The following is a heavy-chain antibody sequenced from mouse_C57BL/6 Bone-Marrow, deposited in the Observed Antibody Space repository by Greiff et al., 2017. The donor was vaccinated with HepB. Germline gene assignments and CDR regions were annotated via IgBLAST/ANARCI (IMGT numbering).Heavy chain of an antibody. CDR2: IRNKANNHAT. J-gene: IGHJ1*03. D-gene: IGHD1-1*01. Sequence: EVQRVESGGGLVQPGGSMKLSCAASGFTFSGAWMDWVRQSPEKGLEWVAEIRNKANNHATYYAESVKGRFTISRDDSKSSVYLQMNSLRAEDTGIYYCTRDYGSSCWYFDVWGTGTTVTVSS. CDR1: GFTFSGAW. V-gene: IGHV6-6*01. CDR3: TRDYGSSCWYFDV.